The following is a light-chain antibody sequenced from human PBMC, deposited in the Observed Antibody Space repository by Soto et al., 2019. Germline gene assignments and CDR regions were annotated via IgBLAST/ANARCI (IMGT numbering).Light chain of an antibody. J-gene: IGLJ1*01. CDR1: SSDVGGYNY. V-gene: IGLV2-14*01. CDR2: EVS. CDR3: GSYTSSSTFV. Sequence: SVLTQPASVSGSPGQSITISCTGTSSDVGGYNYVSWYQQYPGKAPKLMIYEVSNRPSGVPNRFSGSKSGNTASLTISGLQAEDEADYYCGSYTSSSTFVFGTGTKVTVL.